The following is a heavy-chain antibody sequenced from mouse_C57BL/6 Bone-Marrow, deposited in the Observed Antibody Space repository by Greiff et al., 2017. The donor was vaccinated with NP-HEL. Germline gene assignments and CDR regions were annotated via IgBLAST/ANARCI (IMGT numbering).Heavy chain of an antibody. V-gene: IGHV1-15*01. D-gene: IGHD1-3*01. CDR3: KVRWYFDV. Sequence: VQLQQSGAELVRPGASVTLSCKASGYTFTDYEMHWVKQTPVHGLEWIGAIDPETGGTAYNQKFMGKAILTADKSSSTAYMELRSLTSEDSAVYYCKVRWYFDVWGTGTTVTVSS. J-gene: IGHJ1*03. CDR2: IDPETGGT. CDR1: GYTFTDYE.